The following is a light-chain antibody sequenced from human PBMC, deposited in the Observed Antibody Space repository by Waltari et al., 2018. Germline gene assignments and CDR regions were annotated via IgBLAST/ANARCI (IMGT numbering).Light chain of an antibody. V-gene: IGKV1-5*03. CDR2: KAS. J-gene: IGKJ1*01. CDR1: PSISSW. CDR3: QQYNSYSWT. Sequence: DIQMTQSPSTLSASVGDRVTITCRASPSISSWLAWYQQKPGKAPKVLIYKASSLESGVPSRFSGSGSGTEFTLTISSLQPDDFATYYCQQYNSYSWTFGQGTKVEIK.